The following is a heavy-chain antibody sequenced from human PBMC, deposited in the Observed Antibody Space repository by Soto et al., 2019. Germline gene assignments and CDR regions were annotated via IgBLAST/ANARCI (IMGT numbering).Heavy chain of an antibody. CDR3: ARLRQRGRTHDLRKSFDY. CDR2: INHSGST. V-gene: IGHV4-34*01. J-gene: IGHJ4*02. D-gene: IGHD2-2*01. CDR1: GGSFSGYY. Sequence: ASETLSLTCAVYGGSFSGYYWSWIRQPPGKGLEWIGEINHSGSTNYNPSLKSRVTISVDTSKNQFSLKLSSVTAADTAVYYCARLRQRGRTHDLRKSFDYWGQGTLVTVSS.